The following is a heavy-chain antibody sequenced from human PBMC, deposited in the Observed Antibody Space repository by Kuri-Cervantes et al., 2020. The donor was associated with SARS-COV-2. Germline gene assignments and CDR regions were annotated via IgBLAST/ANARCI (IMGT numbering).Heavy chain of an antibody. J-gene: IGHJ6*02. CDR1: GGSFSGYY. V-gene: IGHV4-34*01. CDR2: INHSGST. D-gene: IGHD6-19*01. Sequence: GSLRLSCAVYGGSFSGYYWSWIRQPPGKGLEWIGEINHSGSTNYNPSLKSRVTISVDTSKNQFSLKLSSVTAADTAMYYCARGVGAAVAGTLITIYYYYGMDVWGQGTTVTVSS. CDR3: ARGVGAAVAGTLITIYYYYGMDV.